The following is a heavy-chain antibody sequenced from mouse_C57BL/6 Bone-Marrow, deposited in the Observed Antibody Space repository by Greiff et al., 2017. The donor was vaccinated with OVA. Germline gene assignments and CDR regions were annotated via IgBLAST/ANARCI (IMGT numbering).Heavy chain of an antibody. CDR3: ARKGYDLYYYAMDY. CDR1: GYTFTSYW. Sequence: QVQLKQPGAELVKPGASVKLSCKASGYTFTSYWMHWVKQRPGQGLEWIGMIHPNSGSTNYNEKFKSKATLTVDKSSSTAYMQLSSLTSEDSAVYYCARKGYDLYYYAMDYWGQGTSVTVSS. D-gene: IGHD2-3*01. V-gene: IGHV1-64*01. CDR2: IHPNSGST. J-gene: IGHJ4*01.